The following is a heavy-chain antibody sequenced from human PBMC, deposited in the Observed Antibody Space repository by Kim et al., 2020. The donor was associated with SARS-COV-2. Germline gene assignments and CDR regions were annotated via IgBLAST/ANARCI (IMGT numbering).Heavy chain of an antibody. CDR2: IIPILGIA. CDR1: GGTFSSYA. D-gene: IGHD2-15*01. Sequence: SVKVSCKASGGTFSSYAISWVRQAPGQGLEWMGRIIPILGIANYAQKFQGRVTITADKSTSTAYMELSSLRSEDTAVYYCARSYYCSGGSCYFGHRGVGPYFDYWGQGTLVTVSS. CDR3: ARSYYCSGGSCYFGHRGVGPYFDY. V-gene: IGHV1-69*04. J-gene: IGHJ4*02.